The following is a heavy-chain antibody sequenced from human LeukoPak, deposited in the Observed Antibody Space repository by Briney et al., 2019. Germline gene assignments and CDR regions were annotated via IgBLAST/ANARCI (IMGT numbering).Heavy chain of an antibody. Sequence: SVKVSCKASGGTFSSYAISWVRQAPGQGLEWMGRIIPIFGTANYAQKFQGRVTITTDESTSTAYMELSSLRSEDTAVYYCARVHLPLAYYDRLDAFDIWGQGTMVTVSS. CDR2: IIPIFGTA. V-gene: IGHV1-69*05. CDR1: GGTFSSYA. J-gene: IGHJ3*02. CDR3: ARVHLPLAYYDRLDAFDI. D-gene: IGHD3-22*01.